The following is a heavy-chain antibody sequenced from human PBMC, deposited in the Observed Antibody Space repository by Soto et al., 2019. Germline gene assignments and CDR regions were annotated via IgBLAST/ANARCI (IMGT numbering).Heavy chain of an antibody. CDR3: ARSDDKDILTGCYN. J-gene: IGHJ4*02. D-gene: IGHD3-9*01. V-gene: IGHV3-23*01. CDR1: GFTFNNYA. Sequence: PGGSLRLSCAASGFTFNNYAMAWVRQAPGKGLEWVSSIGHSGYSINYGDSVKGRFTISRDNSNNMLFLEMNGLRAEDTAVYYCARSDDKDILTGCYNWGQGALVTVS. CDR2: IGHSGYSI.